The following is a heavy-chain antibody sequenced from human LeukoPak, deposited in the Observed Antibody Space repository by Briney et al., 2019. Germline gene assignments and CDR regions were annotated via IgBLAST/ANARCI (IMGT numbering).Heavy chain of an antibody. CDR1: GGAISDGTDY. D-gene: IGHD3-10*01. Sequence: PSETLSLTCSVSGGAISDGTDYSSWIRQPARERLEWSGRIATSGSTDYNPSLKSRVTISVDTSKNQFSLKLISVTAADTAMYYCAVARGVRGAGNWFDPWGQGTLVTVSS. J-gene: IGHJ5*02. CDR3: AVARGVRGAGNWFDP. V-gene: IGHV4-61*02. CDR2: IATSGST.